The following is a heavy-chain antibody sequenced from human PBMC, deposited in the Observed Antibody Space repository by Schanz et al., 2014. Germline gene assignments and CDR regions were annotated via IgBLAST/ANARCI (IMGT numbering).Heavy chain of an antibody. CDR2: INPSGGGT. V-gene: IGHV1-46*03. CDR1: GYTFTNFF. J-gene: IGHJ4*02. CDR3: ARAPTAYCSDTSCLGTPFDY. Sequence: QVHLVQSGAEVHKPGASLKISCKASGYTFTNFFLHWVRQAPGQGLEWMGIINPSGGGTSYALRFQDRVTVTRDTSRSTVYMELSSLRSEDTAVYYCARAPTAYCSDTSCLGTPFDYWGQGTLVTGSS. D-gene: IGHD2-2*01.